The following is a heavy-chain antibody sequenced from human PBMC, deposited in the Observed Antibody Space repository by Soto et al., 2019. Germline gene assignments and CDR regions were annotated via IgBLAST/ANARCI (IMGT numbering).Heavy chain of an antibody. V-gene: IGHV1-24*01. D-gene: IGHD1-26*01. CDR1: GYTLPELS. CDR3: AAGVGATGDY. Sequence: QVQLVQSGAEVKKPGASVNVSCKVYGYTLPELSMHWVRQAPGKGLDWMGGFDPEDGETIYAQKFQGRVTMTEDTSTDTAYMALSSLRSEDRAVYYCAAGVGATGDYCGQGNLVSVSS. CDR2: FDPEDGET. J-gene: IGHJ4*02.